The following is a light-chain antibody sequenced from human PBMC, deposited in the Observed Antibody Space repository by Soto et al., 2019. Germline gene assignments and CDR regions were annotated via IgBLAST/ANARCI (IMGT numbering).Light chain of an antibody. CDR2: GAS. CDR1: QRVGSND. Sequence: EIVLTQSPGTLSLSPGERATLSCRASQRVGSNDLAWYQQKPGQAPRLLSYGASSRATGIPDRFSGSGSGADFTLTISRLEPEDFAVYYCHHYGSSPLTFGQGTEVEIK. CDR3: HHYGSSPLT. V-gene: IGKV3-20*01. J-gene: IGKJ1*01.